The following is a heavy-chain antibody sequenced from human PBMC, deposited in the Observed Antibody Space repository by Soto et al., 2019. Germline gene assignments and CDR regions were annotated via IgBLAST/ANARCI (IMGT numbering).Heavy chain of an antibody. CDR3: ATWHEREHAYDV. D-gene: IGHD1-1*01. CDR2: LYDVDGS. Sequence: GGSLRLSCAAFGLTISGKKYVAWVRQAPGKGLEWVSGLYDVDGSFYSDSVRGRFTTSSDSSKTTVYLQMNDLRPDDTAVYYCATWHEREHAYDVWGQGTTVTVSS. CDR1: GLTISGKKY. J-gene: IGHJ3*01. V-gene: IGHV3-53*01.